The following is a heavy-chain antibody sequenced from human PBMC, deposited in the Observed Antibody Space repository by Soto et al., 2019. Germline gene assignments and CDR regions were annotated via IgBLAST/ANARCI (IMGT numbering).Heavy chain of an antibody. CDR3: ARLGVTRGFDI. CDR2: IYFGDSDT. CDR1: GYNFINHW. Sequence: PGESLKISCENSGYNFINHWIGWVRQMPGKGLEWMGVIYFGDSDTRYSPSFRGHVTISVDKSIGTAYVQWSSLEASDTAIYYCARLGVTRGFDIWGQGTMVTVSS. D-gene: IGHD2-21*02. V-gene: IGHV5-51*01. J-gene: IGHJ3*02.